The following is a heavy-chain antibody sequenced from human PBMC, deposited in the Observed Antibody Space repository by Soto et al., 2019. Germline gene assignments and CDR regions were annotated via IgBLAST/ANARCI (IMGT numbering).Heavy chain of an antibody. V-gene: IGHV4-59*01. D-gene: IGHD6-6*01. CDR1: GGSISSYY. Sequence: SETLSLTCTVSGGSISSYYWSWIRQPPGKGLEWIGYIYYSGSTNYNPSLKSRVTISVDTSKNHFSRKLSSVTPADTAVYYCARVRYSPPRPPAPFFDYWGQGTLVTVSS. CDR3: ARVRYSPPRPPAPFFDY. J-gene: IGHJ4*02. CDR2: IYYSGST.